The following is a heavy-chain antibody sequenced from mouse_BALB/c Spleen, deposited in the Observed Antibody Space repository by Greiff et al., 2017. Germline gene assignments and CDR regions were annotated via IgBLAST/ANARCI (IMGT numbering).Heavy chain of an antibody. CDR2: ISSGGSYT. J-gene: IGHJ3*01. Sequence: EVKLVESGGGLVKPGGSLKLSCAASGFTFSSYAMSWVRQTPEKRLEWVATISSGGSYTYYPDSVKGRFTISRDNAKNTLYLQMSSLRSEDTAMYYCARPYAYWGQGTLVTVSA. CDR1: GFTFSSYA. V-gene: IGHV5-9-3*01. CDR3: ARPYAY.